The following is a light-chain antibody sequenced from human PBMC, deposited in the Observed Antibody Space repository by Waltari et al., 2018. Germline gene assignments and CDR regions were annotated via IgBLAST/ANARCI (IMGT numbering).Light chain of an antibody. Sequence: SSELTQDPAVSVALGQTVRITCQGDSLRTFYASWYQQKPGQAPVLAIYPQDPRPSGIPDRCSGSSSGNTASLTITGAQAEDEADYYCNCRDSSGNVIFGGGTKVTVL. CDR3: NCRDSSGNVI. V-gene: IGLV3-19*01. CDR1: SLRTFY. CDR2: PQD. J-gene: IGLJ2*01.